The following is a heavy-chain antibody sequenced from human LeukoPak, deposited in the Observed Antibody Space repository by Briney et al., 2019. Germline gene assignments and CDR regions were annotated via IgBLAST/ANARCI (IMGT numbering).Heavy chain of an antibody. J-gene: IGHJ4*02. Sequence: SGPTLVKPTQTLTLTSTFSGFSLRTSGVGVGWIRQPPGKAQEWLAIIYWTDDQRYSPSLKSRLTITKDTSKNQVVLTMTNMDPVDTATYYCAHCIAVASTKYYFDYWGQGTLVTVSS. CDR2: IYWTDDQ. V-gene: IGHV2-5*01. CDR1: GFSLRTSGVG. D-gene: IGHD6-19*01. CDR3: AHCIAVASTKYYFDY.